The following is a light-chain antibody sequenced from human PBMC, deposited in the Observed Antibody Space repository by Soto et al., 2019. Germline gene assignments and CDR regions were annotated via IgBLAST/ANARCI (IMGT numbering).Light chain of an antibody. V-gene: IGKV3-20*01. J-gene: IGKJ1*01. Sequence: EIVFTQSPGTLSFSPGERATVSCSASQSVSSSYLAWYQQKPGQAPRLLIYGASSRATGIPDRFSGSGSGTDFTLTISRLEPEDFAVYYCQQYGSSPPTFGQGTKVDIK. CDR1: QSVSSSY. CDR3: QQYGSSPPT. CDR2: GAS.